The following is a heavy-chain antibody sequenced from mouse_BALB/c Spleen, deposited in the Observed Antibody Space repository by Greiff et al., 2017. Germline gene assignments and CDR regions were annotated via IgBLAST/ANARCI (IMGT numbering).Heavy chain of an antibody. CDR3: ARGYYDYAFDY. Sequence: QVQLKQSGAELVRPGVSVKISCKGSGYTFTDYAMHWVKQSHAKSLEWIGVISTYYGDASYNQKFKGKATMTVDKSSSTAYMELARLTSEDSAIYYCARGYYDYAFDYWGQGTTLTVSS. CDR1: GYTFTDYA. J-gene: IGHJ2*01. D-gene: IGHD2-4*01. V-gene: IGHV1S137*01. CDR2: ISTYYGDA.